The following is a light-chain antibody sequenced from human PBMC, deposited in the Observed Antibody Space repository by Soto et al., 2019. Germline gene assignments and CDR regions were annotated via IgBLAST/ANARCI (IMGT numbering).Light chain of an antibody. Sequence: QSVLTQPPSVSGAPGQRVTISCTGSSYNIGAGYDVHWYQQLPGTAPKLLIYGNINRPSGVPDRFSGSKSGTSASLAITGLQAEDEADYYCQSYDSSLSADYVFGTGTKVTVL. V-gene: IGLV1-40*01. J-gene: IGLJ1*01. CDR2: GNI. CDR3: QSYDSSLSADYV. CDR1: SYNIGAGYD.